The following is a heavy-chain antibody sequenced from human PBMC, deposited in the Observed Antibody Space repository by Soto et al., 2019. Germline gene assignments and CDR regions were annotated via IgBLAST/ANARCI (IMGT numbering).Heavy chain of an antibody. Sequence: SGPTLVNPTQTLTLTRTFSGFSLSTSGMCVSWIRQPPGKALEWLARIDWDDDKYYSTSLKTRLTISKDTSKNQVVLTMTNMDPVNTATYYCARIFGGWYYFVYWGQGTLVTVSS. J-gene: IGHJ4*02. CDR2: IDWDDDK. CDR1: GFSLSTSGMC. CDR3: ARIFGGWYYFVY. V-gene: IGHV2-70*11. D-gene: IGHD6-19*01.